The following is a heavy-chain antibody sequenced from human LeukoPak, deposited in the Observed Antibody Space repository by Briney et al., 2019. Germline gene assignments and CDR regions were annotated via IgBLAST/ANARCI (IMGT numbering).Heavy chain of an antibody. J-gene: IGHJ3*02. CDR1: GASISSYF. V-gene: IGHV4-4*07. CDR3: ARQRGDAIFHYYSSSGTHDAFDI. Sequence: PSETLSLTCTVSGASISSYFYIWIRQPAGRGLEWTGRIYTSGSTKYNPSLKSRVTMSVDTSKNQFSLKLSSVSAADTAVYYCARQRGDAIFHYYSSSGTHDAFDIWGQGTMVTVSS. D-gene: IGHD3-22*01. CDR2: IYTSGST.